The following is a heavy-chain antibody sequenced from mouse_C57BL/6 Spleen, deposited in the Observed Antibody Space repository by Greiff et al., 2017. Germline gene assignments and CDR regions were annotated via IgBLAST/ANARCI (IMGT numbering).Heavy chain of an antibody. Sequence: VQLQQSGAELVKPGASVKISCKASGYAFSSYWMNWVKQRPGKGLEWIGQIYPGDGDTNYNGKFKGKATLTADKSSSTAYMQLSSLTSEDSAVYFCARGGFYDYDPPFAYWGQGTLVTVSA. V-gene: IGHV1-80*01. CDR1: GYAFSSYW. J-gene: IGHJ3*01. CDR3: ARGGFYDYDPPFAY. D-gene: IGHD2-4*01. CDR2: IYPGDGDT.